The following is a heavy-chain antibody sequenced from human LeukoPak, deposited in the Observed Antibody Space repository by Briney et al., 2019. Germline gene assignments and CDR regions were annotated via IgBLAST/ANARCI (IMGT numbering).Heavy chain of an antibody. Sequence: SETLSLTCTVSGGSISSYYWSWIRQPPGKGLEWIGYIYYSGSTNYNPSLKSRVTISVDTSKNQFSLKLSSMTAADTAVYYCARPFSSSWYGDAFDIWGQGTMVTVSS. J-gene: IGHJ3*02. V-gene: IGHV4-59*08. CDR2: IYYSGST. D-gene: IGHD6-13*01. CDR3: ARPFSSSWYGDAFDI. CDR1: GGSISSYY.